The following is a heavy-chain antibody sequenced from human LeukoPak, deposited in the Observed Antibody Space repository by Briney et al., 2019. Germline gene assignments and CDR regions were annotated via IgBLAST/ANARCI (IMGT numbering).Heavy chain of an antibody. CDR2: INPSGGST. J-gene: IGHJ6*03. CDR1: GSTFTRYY. Sequence: ASVKVSCKASGSTFTRYYMHWVRPAPGQGLEWMGIINPSGGSTSYAQKFQGRVTMTRDMSTSTVYMELSSLRSEDTAVYYCARGRSQQYYYYYMDVWGKGTTVTVSS. V-gene: IGHV1-46*01. D-gene: IGHD6-13*01. CDR3: ARGRSQQYYYYYMDV.